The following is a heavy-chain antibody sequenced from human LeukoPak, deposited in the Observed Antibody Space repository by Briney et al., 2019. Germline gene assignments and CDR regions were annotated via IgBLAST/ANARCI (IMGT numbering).Heavy chain of an antibody. CDR2: IYYSGST. CDR1: GGSISSSSYY. J-gene: IGHJ6*03. V-gene: IGHV4-39*01. Sequence: SETLSLTCTVSGGSISSSSYYWGWIRQPPGKGLEWIGSIYYSGSTYYNPSLKSRVTISVDTSKNQFSLKLSSVTAADTAVYYCARQITMVRGVYYYTDVWGKGTTVTISS. CDR3: ARQITMVRGVYYYTDV. D-gene: IGHD3-10*01.